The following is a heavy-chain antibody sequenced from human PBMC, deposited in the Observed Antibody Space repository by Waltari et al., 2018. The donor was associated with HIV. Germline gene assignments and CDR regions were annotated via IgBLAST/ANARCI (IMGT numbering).Heavy chain of an antibody. CDR2: IYYHGGT. CDR1: GGPFSTSS. D-gene: IGHD3-10*01. CDR3: ARDFYGSGIGLSRGRRYFDP. Sequence: QVQLQEPGPGLVKPSETLSATCTLSGGPFSTSSCTWSRPPPGKRLEWMGYIYYHGGTKYNPSLKNRGTMTIDTSKTQFSLELSSVTTADTAIYYCARDFYGSGIGLSRGRRYFDPWGQGALVTVSS. V-gene: IGHV4-59*01. J-gene: IGHJ5*02.